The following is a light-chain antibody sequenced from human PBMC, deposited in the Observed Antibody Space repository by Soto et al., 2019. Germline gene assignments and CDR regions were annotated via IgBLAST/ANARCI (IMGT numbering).Light chain of an antibody. Sequence: ETVLTQSPGTLSLSPGERATVSCRASQSVGGSSLAWYQQRPGQAPRLLIYDTSKRATGIPDRFSGSGSGTDFTLTISRLEPEDFAVYYCQQYQNSPRTSGQGTKVDIK. CDR1: QSVGGSS. V-gene: IGKV3-20*01. CDR2: DTS. J-gene: IGKJ1*01. CDR3: QQYQNSPRT.